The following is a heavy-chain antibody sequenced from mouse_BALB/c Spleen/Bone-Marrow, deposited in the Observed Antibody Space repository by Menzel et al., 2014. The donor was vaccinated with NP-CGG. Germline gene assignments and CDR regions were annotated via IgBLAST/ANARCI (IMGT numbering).Heavy chain of an antibody. V-gene: IGHV5-12*02. J-gene: IGHJ4*01. Sequence: EVMLVESGGGLVQPGGSLKLSCATFGFTFSDYYMYWVRQTPEKRLEWVAYISNGGGSTYCPDTVKGRFTISRDNAKNTLYLQMSRLKSEDTAMYYCARRGWYYAMDYWGQGTSVTVSS. CDR3: ARRGWYYAMDY. D-gene: IGHD2-3*01. CDR1: GFTFSDYY. CDR2: ISNGGGST.